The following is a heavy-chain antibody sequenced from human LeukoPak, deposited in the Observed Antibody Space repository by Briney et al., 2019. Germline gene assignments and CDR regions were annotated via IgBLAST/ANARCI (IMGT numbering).Heavy chain of an antibody. CDR3: AIWTSGNY. Sequence: GGSLRLSCAASGFTFNIYSMNWVRQAPGKGLEWVANMDPSGSHKRYVDSVKGRFTISKDNPGTSLYLDMYGLRAEDTAIYYCAIWTSGNYWGQGTLVTVSS. CDR2: MDPSGSHK. D-gene: IGHD1-1*01. CDR1: GFTFNIYS. J-gene: IGHJ4*02. V-gene: IGHV3-7*01.